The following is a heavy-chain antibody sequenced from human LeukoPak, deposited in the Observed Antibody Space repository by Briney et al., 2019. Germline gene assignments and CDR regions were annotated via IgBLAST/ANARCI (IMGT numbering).Heavy chain of an antibody. J-gene: IGHJ4*02. CDR2: IYSGGST. CDR3: ARDASSYYDSSGYRY. D-gene: IGHD3-22*01. CDR1: GLTVSSNY. Sequence: AGGSLRLSCAASGLTVSSNYMSWVRQAPGKGLEWVSVIYSGGSTYYADSVKGRFTISRDNSKNTLYLQMNSLRAEDTAVYYCARDASSYYDSSGYRYWGQGTLVTVSS. V-gene: IGHV3-66*01.